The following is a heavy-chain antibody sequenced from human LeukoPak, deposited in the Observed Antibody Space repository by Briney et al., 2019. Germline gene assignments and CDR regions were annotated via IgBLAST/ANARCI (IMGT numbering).Heavy chain of an antibody. D-gene: IGHD6-6*01. J-gene: IGHJ4*02. Sequence: ASVKVSCKASGYTFTGYYMHWVRQAPGQGLGWMGWINPNSGGTNYAQKFQGRVTMTRDSSISTAYMELSRLRSDDTAVYYCARVGLYSSSSAYYFNYWGQGTLATVSS. CDR3: ARVGLYSSSSAYYFNY. CDR2: INPNSGGT. CDR1: GYTFTGYY. V-gene: IGHV1-2*02.